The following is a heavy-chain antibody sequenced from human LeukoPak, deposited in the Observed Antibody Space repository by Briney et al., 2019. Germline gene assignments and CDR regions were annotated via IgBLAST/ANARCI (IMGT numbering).Heavy chain of an antibody. CDR3: ARGSYCSGGSCYSQGNYYYGMDL. J-gene: IGHJ6*02. CDR2: INHSGST. CDR1: GGSFSGYY. Sequence: SETLSLTCAVYGGSFSGYYWSWIRQPPGKGLERIGEINHSGSTNYNPSLKSRVTISVDTSKNQFSLKLSSVTAADTAVYYCARGSYCSGGSCYSQGNYYYGMDLWGQGTTVTVSS. D-gene: IGHD2-15*01. V-gene: IGHV4-34*01.